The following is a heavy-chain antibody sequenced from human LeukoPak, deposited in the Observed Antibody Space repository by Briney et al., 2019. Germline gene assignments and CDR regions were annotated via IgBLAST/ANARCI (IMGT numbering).Heavy chain of an antibody. V-gene: IGHV3-48*01. CDR1: GFTFSNYW. D-gene: IGHD6-6*01. CDR2: ISSSSSTI. Sequence: PGGSLRLSCAASGFTFSNYWMSWVRQAPGKGLEWVSYISSSSSTIYYADSVKGRFTISRDNAKNSLYLQMNSLRAEDTAVYYCAREKARAARREDWFDPWGQGTLVTVSS. CDR3: AREKARAARREDWFDP. J-gene: IGHJ5*02.